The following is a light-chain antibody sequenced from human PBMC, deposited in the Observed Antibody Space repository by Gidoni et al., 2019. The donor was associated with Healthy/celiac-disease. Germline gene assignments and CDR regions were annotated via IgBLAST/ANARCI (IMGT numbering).Light chain of an antibody. CDR3: QAWDSSAVV. Sequence: SYELTHPPSVSVPPGQTARITCSGDKLGAKYACWYQQKPGQSPVLVIYQDSKRPSGIPERFSGSNSGNTATLTISGTQAMDEADYYCQAWDSSAVVFGGGTKLTVL. CDR1: KLGAKY. V-gene: IGLV3-1*01. CDR2: QDS. J-gene: IGLJ2*01.